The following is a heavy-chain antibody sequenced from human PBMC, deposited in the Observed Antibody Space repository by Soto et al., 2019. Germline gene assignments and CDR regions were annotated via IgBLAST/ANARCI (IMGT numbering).Heavy chain of an antibody. CDR3: ARVPSSSSYYGMDV. CDR1: GFTFSSYE. Sequence: QPGGSLRLSCAASGFTFSSYEMNWVRQAPGKGLEWVSYISSSGSTIYYADSVKGRFTISRDNAKNSLYLQMNSLRAEDTAVYYCARVPSSSSYYGMDVWGQGTTVTVYS. J-gene: IGHJ6*02. CDR2: ISSSGSTI. V-gene: IGHV3-48*03. D-gene: IGHD6-13*01.